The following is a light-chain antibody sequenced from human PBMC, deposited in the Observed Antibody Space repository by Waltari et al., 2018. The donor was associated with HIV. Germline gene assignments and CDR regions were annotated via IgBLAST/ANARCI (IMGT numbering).Light chain of an antibody. CDR3: QQYSRPMYT. CDR2: KAS. V-gene: IGKV1-5*03. Sequence: DIQMTQSPSTLSASVGERVTITCRASQTISVWLAWYQQKPGKAPKLLIYKASSLESGVPSRFSGSGSGIEFTLTISSLHPDDFATYYCQQYSRPMYTFGQGTKLEIK. J-gene: IGKJ2*01. CDR1: QTISVW.